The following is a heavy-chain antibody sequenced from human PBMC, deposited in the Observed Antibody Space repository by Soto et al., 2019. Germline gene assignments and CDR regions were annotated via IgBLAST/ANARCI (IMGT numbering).Heavy chain of an antibody. CDR3: SRDRYKIFGVVINNWFDP. CDR2: TYYRSKWYN. CDR1: GDSVSSNSAA. Sequence: PSPTLSLTCAISGDSVSSNSAAWNWIRQSPSRGLEWLGRTYYRSKWYNDYAVSVKSRITINPDTSKNQFSLQLNSVTPEDTAVYYCSRDRYKIFGVVINNWFDPWGQGTLVTVSS. V-gene: IGHV6-1*01. J-gene: IGHJ5*02. D-gene: IGHD3-3*01.